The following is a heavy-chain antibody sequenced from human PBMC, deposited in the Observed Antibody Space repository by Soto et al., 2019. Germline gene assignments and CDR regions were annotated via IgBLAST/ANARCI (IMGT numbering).Heavy chain of an antibody. V-gene: IGHV2-26*01. CDR3: ARILLYDCSGYYVFDAFDI. D-gene: IGHD3-22*01. J-gene: IGHJ3*02. Sequence: QVTLKESGPVLVKPTETLTLTCTVSGFSLSNARMGVSWIRQPPGKALEWLAHIFSNDEKSYSTSLKSRLTISKDTSKSQVVLTLTNMDPVDTATYYCARILLYDCSGYYVFDAFDIWGQGKMVTVSS. CDR2: IFSNDEK. CDR1: GFSLSNARMG.